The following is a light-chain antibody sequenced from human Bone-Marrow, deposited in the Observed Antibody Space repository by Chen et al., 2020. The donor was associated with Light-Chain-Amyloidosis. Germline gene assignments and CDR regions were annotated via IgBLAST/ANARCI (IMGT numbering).Light chain of an antibody. CDR1: QSISSW. V-gene: IGKV1-5*03. CDR3: QQYNSSPYT. Sequence: DIQMTQSPSALSASVGDRVTITCRASQSISSWLAWYQQKPGKAPKLLIYKASGLASGVPSRFSGSGSETEFTLTITSLQPDDSATYYCQQYNSSPYTFGQGTKLEIK. J-gene: IGKJ2*01. CDR2: KAS.